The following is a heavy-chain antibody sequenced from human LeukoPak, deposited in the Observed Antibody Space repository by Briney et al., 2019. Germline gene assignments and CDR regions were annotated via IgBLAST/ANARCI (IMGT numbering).Heavy chain of an antibody. CDR1: GYTFTTYG. V-gene: IGHV1-18*01. J-gene: IGHJ5*02. CDR2: ISGYNGHT. CDR3: VRSGYDYDWFDP. Sequence: GASVKVSCKASGYTFTTYGINWVRQAPGQGLGWMGWISGYNGHTIYAQKFQGRFTLTADKSTTTVYMELSSLRSEDTAVYYCVRSGYDYDWFDPWGQGTLVTVSS. D-gene: IGHD5-12*01.